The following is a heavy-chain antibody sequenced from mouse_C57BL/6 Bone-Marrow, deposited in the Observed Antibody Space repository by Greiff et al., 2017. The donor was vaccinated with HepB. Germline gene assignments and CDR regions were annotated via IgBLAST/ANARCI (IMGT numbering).Heavy chain of an antibody. J-gene: IGHJ3*01. CDR3: TLGRFAY. CDR2: IDPENGDT. Sequence: VQLQQSGAELVRPGASVKLSCTASGFNIKDDYMHWVKQRPEQGLEWIGWIDPENGDTEYASKFQGKATRTADTSSNTAYLQLSSLTSEDTAVYYCTLGRFAYWGQGTLVTVSA. D-gene: IGHD4-1*01. CDR1: GFNIKDDY. V-gene: IGHV14-4*01.